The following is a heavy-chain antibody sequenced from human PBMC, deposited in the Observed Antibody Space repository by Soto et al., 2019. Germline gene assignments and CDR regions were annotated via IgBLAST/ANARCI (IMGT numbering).Heavy chain of an antibody. CDR2: IYYSGST. J-gene: IGHJ1*01. CDR3: ASCCWGSLTPFAY. V-gene: IGHV4-59*08. CDR1: GGSISSYY. D-gene: IGHD3-16*01. Sequence: SETLSLTCTVSGGSISSYYWSWIRQPPGKGLEWIGYIYYSGSTNYNPSLKSRVTISVDTSKNQFSLKLSSVTAADTAVYYFASCCWGSLTPFAYWGQGHLDTVS.